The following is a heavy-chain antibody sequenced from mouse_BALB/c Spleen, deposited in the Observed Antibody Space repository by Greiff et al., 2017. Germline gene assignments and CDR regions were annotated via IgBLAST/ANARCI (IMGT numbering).Heavy chain of an antibody. D-gene: IGHD1-1*01. CDR1: GYTFTSYW. Sequence: VQLQQSGTVLARPGASVKLSCKASGYTFTSYWMHWVKQRPGQGLEWIGAIYPGTSDTSYNQKFKGKATLTAVTSTSTAYMELSSLTNEDSAVYYCTRDYYGSKEAMDYWGQGTSVTVSS. CDR3: TRDYYGSKEAMDY. CDR2: IYPGTSDT. J-gene: IGHJ4*01. V-gene: IGHV1-5*01.